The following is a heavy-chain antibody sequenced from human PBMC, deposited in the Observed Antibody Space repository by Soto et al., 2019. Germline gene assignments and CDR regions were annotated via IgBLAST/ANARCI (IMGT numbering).Heavy chain of an antibody. D-gene: IGHD6-19*01. CDR3: ARRRAVSGTGAY. Sequence: EVQLVESGGGLVQPGGSLRLSCAASGFTFSSYSMNWVRQAPGKGLEWVSYISSSSSVIYYADSVKGRFTVSRDNAKNSLFLQMNSLRADDTAVYYCARRRAVSGTGAYWGQGTLVTVSS. V-gene: IGHV3-48*01. CDR2: ISSSSSVI. J-gene: IGHJ4*02. CDR1: GFTFSSYS.